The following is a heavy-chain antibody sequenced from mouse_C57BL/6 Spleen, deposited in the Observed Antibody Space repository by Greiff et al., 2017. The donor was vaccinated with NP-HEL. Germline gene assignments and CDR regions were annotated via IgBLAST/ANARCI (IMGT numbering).Heavy chain of an antibody. D-gene: IGHD1-1*01. V-gene: IGHV5-17*01. CDR1: GFTFSDYG. CDR2: ISSGSSTI. J-gene: IGHJ4*01. Sequence: EVQLVESGGGLVKPGGSLKLSCAASGFTFSDYGMHWVRQAPEKGLEWVAYISSGSSTIYYADTVKGRFTISRDNAKNTLFLQMTSLRSEDTAMYYCARKTTVYYYAMDYWGQGTSVTVSS. CDR3: ARKTTVYYYAMDY.